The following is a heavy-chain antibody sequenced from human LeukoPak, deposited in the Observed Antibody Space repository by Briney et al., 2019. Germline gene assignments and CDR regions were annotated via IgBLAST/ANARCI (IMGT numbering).Heavy chain of an antibody. CDR3: TSISASVVGESFDY. D-gene: IGHD2-15*01. J-gene: IGHJ4*02. CDR1: GFTVSSNY. V-gene: IGHV3-15*01. CDR2: IKSKIDGGTA. Sequence: GGSLRLSCAGSGFTVSSNYMSWVRQVPGKGLQWVGRIKSKIDGGTADYAAPVKGRFTISRDDSRNTVDLQMNSLKTEDTALYYCTSISASVVGESFDYWGQGTQVTVSS.